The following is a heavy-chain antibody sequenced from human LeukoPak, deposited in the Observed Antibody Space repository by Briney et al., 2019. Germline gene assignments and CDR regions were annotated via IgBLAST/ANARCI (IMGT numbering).Heavy chain of an antibody. CDR1: GFTFTSSA. V-gene: IGHV1-58*01. Sequence: GTSVKVSFKASGFTFTSSAVQWVRQARGQRLEWIGWIVVGSGNTNYAQKFQERVTITRDMSTSTAYMELRSLRSADTAVYYCAADQLRQWSPFAYWGQGPLVTVSS. D-gene: IGHD6-19*01. CDR3: AADQLRQWSPFAY. J-gene: IGHJ4*02. CDR2: IVVGSGNT.